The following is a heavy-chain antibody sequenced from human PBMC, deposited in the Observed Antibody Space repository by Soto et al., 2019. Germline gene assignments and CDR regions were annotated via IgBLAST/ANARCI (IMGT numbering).Heavy chain of an antibody. CDR2: LSYDGSDK. CDR3: TRWPVQHDSYGYF. Sequence: TGGSLRLSCAASGFTFSTYPMHWLRQAPGKGLEWVALLSYDGSDKYYADSVKGRFSISRDNPQNTLYLQMNSLRAEDTAVYYCTRWPVQHDSYGYFWGQGTLVTVSS. CDR1: GFTFSTYP. V-gene: IGHV3-30-3*01. J-gene: IGHJ4*02. D-gene: IGHD5-18*01.